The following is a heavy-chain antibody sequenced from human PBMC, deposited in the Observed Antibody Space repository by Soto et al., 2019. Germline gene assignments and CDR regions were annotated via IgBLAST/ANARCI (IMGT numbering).Heavy chain of an antibody. D-gene: IGHD5-18*01. Sequence: QVQLVQSVAEVKKPGSSVKVSCKASGGTFSSYAISWVRQAPGQGLEWMGGLIPIFGTANYAQKFQGRVTITADESTSTAYMELSSLRSEDTAVYYCASWDTAMVTLDYWGQGTLVTVSS. CDR1: GGTFSSYA. CDR2: LIPIFGTA. V-gene: IGHV1-69*01. J-gene: IGHJ4*02. CDR3: ASWDTAMVTLDY.